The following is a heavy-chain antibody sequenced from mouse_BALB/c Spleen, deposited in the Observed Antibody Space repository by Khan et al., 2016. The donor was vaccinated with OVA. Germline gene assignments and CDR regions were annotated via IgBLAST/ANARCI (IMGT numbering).Heavy chain of an antibody. CDR1: GYTFTSYW. J-gene: IGHJ3*01. V-gene: IGHV1S132*01. CDR3: ARDYIGNYEFAY. Sequence: QVQLQQSGAELVKPGASVKLSCKTSGYTFTSYWIQWVKQRPGQGLGWIGQIFPGTGTTYYNENFKGKATLTVDTSSNTAYMQFSSLTSEDTAVYFCARDYIGNYEFAYWGQGTLVTVSP. D-gene: IGHD2-1*01. CDR2: IFPGTGTT.